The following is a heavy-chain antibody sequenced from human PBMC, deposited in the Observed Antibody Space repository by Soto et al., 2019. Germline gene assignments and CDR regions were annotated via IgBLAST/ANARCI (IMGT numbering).Heavy chain of an antibody. J-gene: IGHJ4*02. V-gene: IGHV4-31*03. Sequence: QVQLQESGPGLVKPSQTLSLTCTVSGGSISSGGYYWSWIRQHPGKGLEWIGYIYYSGSTYYNPSLKRRVTISVDTSKNQFSLKLSSVTAADTAVYYCARTEMATIAHFDYWGQGTLVTVSS. D-gene: IGHD5-12*01. CDR3: ARTEMATIAHFDY. CDR2: IYYSGST. CDR1: GGSISSGGYY.